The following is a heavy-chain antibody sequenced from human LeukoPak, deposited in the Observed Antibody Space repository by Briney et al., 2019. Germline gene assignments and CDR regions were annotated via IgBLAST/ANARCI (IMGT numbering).Heavy chain of an antibody. V-gene: IGHV3-66*02. Sequence: PGGSLRLSCAASGLTVSTNYMSWVRQAPGKGLEWVSGIYSGGNTYYADSVKGRFTISRDNSKNTLYLQLNSLRAEDTAVFYCARALFWSGFFDYWGQGTLVTVSS. D-gene: IGHD3-3*01. J-gene: IGHJ4*02. CDR3: ARALFWSGFFDY. CDR1: GLTVSTNY. CDR2: IYSGGNT.